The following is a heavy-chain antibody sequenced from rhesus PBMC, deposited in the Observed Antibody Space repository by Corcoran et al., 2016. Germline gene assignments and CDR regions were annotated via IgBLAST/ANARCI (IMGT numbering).Heavy chain of an antibody. CDR1: GYFIRSGYY. V-gene: IGHV4-99*01. J-gene: IGHJ6*01. CDR2: IGGSSGST. CDR3: ARRGYYYGLDS. Sequence: QVQLQESGPGLVKPSETLSLTRPVSGYFIRSGYYWGWLRQPPGKGLEWIGYIGGSSGSTYYNPSLKSRVTISKDTSKNQFSLKLSSVTAADTAVYYCARRGYYYGLDSWGQGVVVTVSS.